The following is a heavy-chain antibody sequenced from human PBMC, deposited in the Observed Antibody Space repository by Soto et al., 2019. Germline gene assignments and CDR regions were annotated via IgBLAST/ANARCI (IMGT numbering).Heavy chain of an antibody. CDR3: ARDTEYSSSWPSYYYGMDV. D-gene: IGHD6-13*01. J-gene: IGHJ6*02. Sequence: PSETLSLTCTVSGGSISSGGYYWSWIRQHPGKGLEWIGYIYYSGSTYYNPSLKSRVTISVDTSKNQFSLKLSSVTAADTAVYYCARDTEYSSSWPSYYYGMDVWGQGTTVTVSS. CDR2: IYYSGST. CDR1: GGSISSGGYY. V-gene: IGHV4-31*03.